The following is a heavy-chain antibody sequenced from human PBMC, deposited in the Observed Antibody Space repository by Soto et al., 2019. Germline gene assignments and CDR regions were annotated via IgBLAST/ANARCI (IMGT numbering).Heavy chain of an antibody. J-gene: IGHJ4*02. CDR3: TRPEDPYGYPEAFDY. D-gene: IGHD5-18*01. CDR1: GYTFTSYD. V-gene: IGHV1-8*01. CDR2: MNPNSGNT. Sequence: GASVKVSCKASGYTFTSYDINWVRQATGQGLEWMGWMNPNSGNTGYAQKFQGRFTISRDDSKNTAYLQLNSLRTEDTAVYYCTRPEDPYGYPEAFDYWRQGALVTVSS.